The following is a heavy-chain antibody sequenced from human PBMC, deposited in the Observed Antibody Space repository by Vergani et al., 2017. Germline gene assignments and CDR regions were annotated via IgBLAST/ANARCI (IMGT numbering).Heavy chain of an antibody. D-gene: IGHD3-10*01. CDR3: ARDRGGITMVRGVIITNYYGMDV. CDR1: GGSISSGSYY. V-gene: IGHV4-61*02. CDR2: IYTSGST. Sequence: QVQLQESGPGLVKPSQTLSLTCTVSGGSISSGSYYWSWIRQPAGKGLEWIGRIYTSGSTNYNPSLKSRATISVDTSKNQFSLKLSSVTAADTAVYYCARDRGGITMVRGVIITNYYGMDVWGQGTTVTVSS. J-gene: IGHJ6*02.